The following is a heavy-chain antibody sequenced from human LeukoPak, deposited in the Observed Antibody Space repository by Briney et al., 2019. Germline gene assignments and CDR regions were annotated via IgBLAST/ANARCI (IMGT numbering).Heavy chain of an antibody. J-gene: IGHJ6*02. Sequence: TSETLSLTCTVSGGSISSSSYYWGWIRQPPGKGLEWIGSIYYSGSTYYNPSLKSRVTISVDTSKNQFSLKLSSVTAADTAVYYCARQFAIAVPGKLGLRFHYGMDVWGQGTTVTVSS. CDR3: ARQFAIAVPGKLGLRFHYGMDV. CDR1: GGSISSSSYY. CDR2: IYYSGST. D-gene: IGHD6-19*01. V-gene: IGHV4-39*01.